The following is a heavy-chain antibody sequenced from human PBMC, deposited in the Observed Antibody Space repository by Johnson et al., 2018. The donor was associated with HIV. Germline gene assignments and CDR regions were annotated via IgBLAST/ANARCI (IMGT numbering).Heavy chain of an antibody. CDR1: GFTFSSYG. D-gene: IGHD3-10*01. J-gene: IGHJ3*02. V-gene: IGHV3-30*02. Sequence: QVQLVESGGGVVQPGGPLRLPCAASGFTFSSYGMHWVRQAPGKGLEWVAFIRYDGSNKYYADSVKGRFTISRDNSKNTLYLQMNSLRAEDTAVYYCARAVLWFGDHVFDMWGQGTMVTVSS. CDR2: IRYDGSNK. CDR3: ARAVLWFGDHVFDM.